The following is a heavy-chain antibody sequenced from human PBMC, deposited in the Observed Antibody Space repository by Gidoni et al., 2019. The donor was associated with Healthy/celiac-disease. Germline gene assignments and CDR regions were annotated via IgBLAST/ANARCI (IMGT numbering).Heavy chain of an antibody. J-gene: IGHJ4*02. CDR3: ARDSIDSSGYYSFFDY. CDR2: IKQDGSEK. D-gene: IGHD3-22*01. V-gene: IGHV3-7*01. Sequence: EVQLVESGGGLVQPGGSLRLSCAASGFTFSSYWMSWVRQAPGKGLEWVANIKQDGSEKYYVDSVKGRFTISRDNAKNSLYLQMNSLRAEDTAVYYCARDSIDSSGYYSFFDYWGQGTLVTVSS. CDR1: GFTFSSYW.